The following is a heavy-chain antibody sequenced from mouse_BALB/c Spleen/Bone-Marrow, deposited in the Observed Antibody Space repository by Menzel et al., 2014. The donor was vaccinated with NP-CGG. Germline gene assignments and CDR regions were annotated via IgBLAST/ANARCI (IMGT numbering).Heavy chain of an antibody. CDR1: GYTFTSYW. Sequence: QVQLQQSGAELAKPGASVKMSCKASGYTFTSYWMHWVKQRPGQGLEWIGYINPSTGYTEYNQKFKDKATLTADKSSSTAYMQLSSLTSEGSAVYYCARTGNAMDYWGQGTSVTVSS. CDR2: INPSTGYT. V-gene: IGHV1-7*01. D-gene: IGHD4-1*01. CDR3: ARTGNAMDY. J-gene: IGHJ4*01.